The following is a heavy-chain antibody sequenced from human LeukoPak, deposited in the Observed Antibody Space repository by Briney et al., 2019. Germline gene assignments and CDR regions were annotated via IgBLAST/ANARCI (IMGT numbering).Heavy chain of an antibody. CDR3: AGDRGVTNVDAFDI. CDR1: GFTFSDYY. CDR2: ISSRGTTI. D-gene: IGHD2-8*01. J-gene: IGHJ3*02. V-gene: IGHV3-11*04. Sequence: GGSLRLSCAASGFTFSDYYVSWIRQAPGKGLEWVSYISSRGTTIYYADSVKGRFTISRDNAKESLYLQMNSLRAEDTAVYYCAGDRGVTNVDAFDIWGQGTMVTVSS.